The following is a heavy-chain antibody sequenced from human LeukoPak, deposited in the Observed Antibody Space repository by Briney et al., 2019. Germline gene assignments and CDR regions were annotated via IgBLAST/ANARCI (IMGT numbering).Heavy chain of an antibody. J-gene: IGHJ6*02. CDR3: ARHDPVGYYQHGMDV. CDR2: IYYTGAI. D-gene: IGHD2-15*01. V-gene: IGHV4-59*08. CDR1: GGSISGYF. Sequence: SETLSLTCTVSGGSISGYFWSCIRQPPGQGLEFIGYIYYTGAILYNPSLKSRVTMSVDTSKNQFSLKLSSVTAADTAVYYCARHDPVGYYQHGMDVWGQGTTVTVSS.